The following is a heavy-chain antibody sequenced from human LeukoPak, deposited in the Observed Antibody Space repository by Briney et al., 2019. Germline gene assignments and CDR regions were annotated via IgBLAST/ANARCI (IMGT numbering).Heavy chain of an antibody. CDR3: ARRCSSSTCYTLFDY. Sequence: SETLSLTCTISGGSISSSDYYWGWIRQPPGKGLEWIGSIYYSGSTYYNPSLKSRVTISVDTSKNQFSLKLSSVTAADTAVYYCARRCSSSTCYTLFDYWGQGTLVTVSS. V-gene: IGHV4-39*01. D-gene: IGHD2-2*02. CDR2: IYYSGST. CDR1: GGSISSSDYY. J-gene: IGHJ4*02.